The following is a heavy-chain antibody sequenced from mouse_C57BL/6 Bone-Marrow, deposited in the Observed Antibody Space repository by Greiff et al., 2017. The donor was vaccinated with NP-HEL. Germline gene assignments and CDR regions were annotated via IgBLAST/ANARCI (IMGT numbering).Heavy chain of an antibody. CDR2: TFYSGIT. D-gene: IGHD2-4*01. CDR1: GFSINSDCY. CDR3: ARGGIYYDYDGYAMDY. V-gene: IGHV3-3*01. J-gene: IGHJ4*01. Sequence: EVKLQESGPSLVRPSQTLSLTCTVTGFSINSDCYWIWIRQFPGNKLEYIGYTFYSGITYYNPSLESRTYITRDTSKNQFSLKLSSVTTEDTATYYCARGGIYYDYDGYAMDYWGQGTSVTVSS.